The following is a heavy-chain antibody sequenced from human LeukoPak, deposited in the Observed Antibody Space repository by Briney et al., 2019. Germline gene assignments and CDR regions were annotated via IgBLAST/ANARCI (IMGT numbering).Heavy chain of an antibody. V-gene: IGHV3-53*01. CDR3: ARVSAVAGTGRYFDY. CDR1: GFTVSSNY. CDR2: IYIGGST. J-gene: IGHJ4*02. Sequence: GSLRLYCAASGFTVSSNYMSWVRHAPGEGLEWGSVIYIGGSTYYADSVKGRFTISRDNSKNTLYLQMNSLRAEDTAVYYCARVSAVAGTGRYFDYWGQGTLVTVSS. D-gene: IGHD6-19*01.